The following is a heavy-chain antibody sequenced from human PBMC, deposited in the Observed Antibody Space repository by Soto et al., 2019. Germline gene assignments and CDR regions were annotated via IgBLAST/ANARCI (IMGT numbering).Heavy chain of an antibody. CDR1: GFTFSSYG. D-gene: IGHD3-22*01. CDR2: IWYDGSNK. V-gene: IGHV3-33*01. CDR3: ASQRRHLNYDSSGYYFWRALDI. Sequence: GGSLRLSCAASGFTFSSYGMRWVRQAPGKGLEWVAVIWYDGSNKYYADSVKGRFTISRDNSKNTLYLQMNSLRAEDTAVYYCASQRRHLNYDSSGYYFWRALDIWGQGPM. J-gene: IGHJ3*02.